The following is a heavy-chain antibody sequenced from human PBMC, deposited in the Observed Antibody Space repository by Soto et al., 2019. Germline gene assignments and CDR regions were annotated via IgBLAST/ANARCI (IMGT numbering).Heavy chain of an antibody. CDR3: ARGSKVRVAARPHYYYALDV. CDR1: GGSVNNNAYS. J-gene: IGHJ6*02. Sequence: SETLSLTCTVSGGSVNNNAYSWTWIRQHPGKGPECIGHISSSGRASYSPSLKSRVAISLDASKNHFSLQLASVTAADTAVYYCARGSKVRVAARPHYYYALDVWGLGTTVTVSS. CDR2: ISSSGRA. D-gene: IGHD6-6*01. V-gene: IGHV4-31*03.